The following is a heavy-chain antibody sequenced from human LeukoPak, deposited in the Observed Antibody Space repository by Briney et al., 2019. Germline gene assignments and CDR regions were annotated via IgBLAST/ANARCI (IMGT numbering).Heavy chain of an antibody. V-gene: IGHV1-46*01. D-gene: IGHD6-13*01. Sequence: ASAKVSCKASGYTFTSYYMHWVRQAPGQGLEWMGIINPSGGSTSYAQKFQGRVTMTRDTSTSTVYMELSSLRSEDTAVYYCAREVEQQLVPNWFDPWGQGTLVTVSS. J-gene: IGHJ5*02. CDR1: GYTFTSYY. CDR2: INPSGGST. CDR3: AREVEQQLVPNWFDP.